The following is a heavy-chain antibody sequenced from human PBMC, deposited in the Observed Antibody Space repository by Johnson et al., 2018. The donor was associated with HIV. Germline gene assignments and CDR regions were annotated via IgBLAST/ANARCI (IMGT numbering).Heavy chain of an antibody. J-gene: IGHJ3*02. D-gene: IGHD3-22*01. Sequence: QVQLVESGGGVVQPGKSLRLSCAASGLTFSDFAMHWVRQAPGKGLEWVAGIWYDGSNKYYADSVKGRFTISRDDSTNTLYLQMNSRTAEDTAVYYCAKDFYHYDSSGYSAFDIWGQGTMVTVSS. CDR3: AKDFYHYDSSGYSAFDI. CDR1: GLTFSDFA. V-gene: IGHV3-33*06. CDR2: IWYDGSNK.